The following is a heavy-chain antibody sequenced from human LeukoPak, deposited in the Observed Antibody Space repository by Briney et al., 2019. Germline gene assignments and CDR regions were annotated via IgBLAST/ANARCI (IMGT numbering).Heavy chain of an antibody. J-gene: IGHJ3*02. V-gene: IGHV4-59*01. D-gene: IGHD3-22*01. CDR3: ARHYDSSGYYFDAFDI. CDR2: IFYSGII. CDR1: GGSITNYY. Sequence: SETLSLTCTVSGGSITNYYWSWIRQPPGKGLEWIGFIFYSGIIKYNPSLESRVTMSVDTSKKQLSLQLTSVTAADTAVYYCARHYDSSGYYFDAFDIWGQGTMVTVSS.